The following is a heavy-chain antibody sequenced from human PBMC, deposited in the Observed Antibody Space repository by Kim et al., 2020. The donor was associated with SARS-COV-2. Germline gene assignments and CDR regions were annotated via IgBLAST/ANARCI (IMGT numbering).Heavy chain of an antibody. J-gene: IGHJ4*02. CDR1: GFTFSSYW. CDR2: IKQDGSEK. CDR3: ARAFKRAYSSSDGSFDY. D-gene: IGHD6-6*01. V-gene: IGHV3-7*03. Sequence: GGSLRLSCAASGFTFSSYWMSWVRQAPGKGLEWVANIKQDGSEKYYVDSVKGRFTISRDNAKNSLYLQMNSLRAEDTAVYYCARAFKRAYSSSDGSFDYWGQGTLVTVSS.